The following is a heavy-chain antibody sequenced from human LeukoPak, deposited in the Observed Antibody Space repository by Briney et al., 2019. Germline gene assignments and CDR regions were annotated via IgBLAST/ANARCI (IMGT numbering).Heavy chain of an antibody. CDR2: INHSGST. D-gene: IGHD2-15*01. V-gene: IGHV4-34*01. Sequence: SETLSLTCAVYGGSFTGYYWSWIRQVPGKGLEWIGEINHSGSTNYNPSLKSRVTISADTSKNQFSLKLSSVTAADTAVYYCAREDCSGGSCSHFDYWDQGTLVTVSS. J-gene: IGHJ4*02. CDR1: GGSFTGYY. CDR3: AREDCSGGSCSHFDY.